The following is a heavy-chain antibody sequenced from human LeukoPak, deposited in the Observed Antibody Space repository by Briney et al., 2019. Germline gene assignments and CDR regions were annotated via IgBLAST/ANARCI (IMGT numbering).Heavy chain of an antibody. CDR2: FYSGGNT. V-gene: IGHV3-66*02. D-gene: IGHD3-10*01. J-gene: IGHJ4*02. CDR3: VKEAYYGWGSSPTFYFDY. CDR1: GFTVSNNY. Sequence: GGSLRLSCVVSGFTVSNNYMSWVRQAPGKGLEWVSAFYSGGNTYYAGSVKGRFTISRDNSRNTVFLQMNRLRPEDTAVYYCVKEAYYGWGSSPTFYFDYWGQGTRVTVSS.